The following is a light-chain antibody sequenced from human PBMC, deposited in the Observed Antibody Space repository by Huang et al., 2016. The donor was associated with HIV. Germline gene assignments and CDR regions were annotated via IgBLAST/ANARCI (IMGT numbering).Light chain of an antibody. CDR3: HQYNNWLLS. V-gene: IGKV3-15*01. CDR1: RSVSTN. Sequence: EIVMTQSPATLSLSPGQRVTLSCRANRSVSTNLALYQQRHGQAPRLLIYGSSTRAPGIPARFSGSGSGKDFSLTISSLQSEDFALYYCHQYNNWLLSFGGGTRV. CDR2: GSS. J-gene: IGKJ4*01.